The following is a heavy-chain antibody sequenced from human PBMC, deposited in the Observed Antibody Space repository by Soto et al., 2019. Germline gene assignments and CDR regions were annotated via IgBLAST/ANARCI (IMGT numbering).Heavy chain of an antibody. CDR3: ARGVGSGSYYNQYNWFDP. Sequence: ASVKVSCKASGYTFTSYATHWVRQAPGQGLEWMGWINVYNGNTKYAQKVQGRVTMTTDTSTSTAYMELRSLRSDDTAVYYCARGVGSGSYYNQYNWFDPWGQGTLVTVSS. V-gene: IGHV1-18*01. CDR1: GYTFTSYA. CDR2: INVYNGNT. D-gene: IGHD3-10*01. J-gene: IGHJ5*02.